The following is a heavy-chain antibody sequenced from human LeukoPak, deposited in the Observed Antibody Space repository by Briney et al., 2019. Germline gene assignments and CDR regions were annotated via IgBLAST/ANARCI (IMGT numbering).Heavy chain of an antibody. D-gene: IGHD3-10*01. J-gene: IGHJ6*03. CDR3: ARDSVWGFGDQHYYYYYMDV. V-gene: IGHV1-2*02. Sequence: ASVKVSCKASGYTFTGYYMHWVRQAPGQGLEWMGWINPNHGDTNYAQKFQDRVSMTRDTSISTAYMHLSRLRSDDTAVYYCARDSVWGFGDQHYYYYYMDVWGKGTTVTISS. CDR2: INPNHGDT. CDR1: GYTFTGYY.